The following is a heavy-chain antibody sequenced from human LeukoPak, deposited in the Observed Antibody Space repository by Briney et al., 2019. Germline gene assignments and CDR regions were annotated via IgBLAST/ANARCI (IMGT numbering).Heavy chain of an antibody. V-gene: IGHV3-7*03. CDR1: GFTFSGFW. D-gene: IGHD6-6*01. Sequence: GGSLRLSCAVSGFTFSGFWMSWSRQAPGKGLEWVASINSDGSEGYYADVVKGRFTISRDNAKNSLYLQINSLRAEDTAVYYCARSSYSSLSSVWGQGTMVTVSS. CDR2: INSDGSEG. CDR3: ARSSYSSLSSV. J-gene: IGHJ3*01.